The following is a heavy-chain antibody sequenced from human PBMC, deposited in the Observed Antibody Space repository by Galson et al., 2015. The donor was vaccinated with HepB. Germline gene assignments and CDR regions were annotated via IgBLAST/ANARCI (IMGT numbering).Heavy chain of an antibody. V-gene: IGHV3-48*03. CDR2: ISSSGSTI. D-gene: IGHD5-18*01. Sequence: SLRLSCAASGFTFSSYEMNWVRQAPGKGLEWVSYISSSGSTIYYADSVKGRFTISRDNAKNSLYLQMNSLRAEDTAVYYCARVWEGSGYSYVGAVYYFDYWGQGTLVTVSS. CDR3: ARVWEGSGYSYVGAVYYFDY. J-gene: IGHJ4*02. CDR1: GFTFSSYE.